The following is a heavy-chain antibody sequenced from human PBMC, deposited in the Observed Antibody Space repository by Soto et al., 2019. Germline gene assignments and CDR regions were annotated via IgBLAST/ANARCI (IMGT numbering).Heavy chain of an antibody. CDR2: IAVYNGNT. Sequence: QVQLVQSGAEVKKPGASVKVSCKASGYTFTSYGISWVRQAPGQGLEWVGWIAVYNGNTNYAQKLQGRVTMTTDTSTSTTYMELRSLRSDDTAVYYCARVYDYYYYMDVWGKGTTVTVSS. CDR3: ARVYDYYYYMDV. CDR1: GYTFTSYG. J-gene: IGHJ6*03. V-gene: IGHV1-18*01.